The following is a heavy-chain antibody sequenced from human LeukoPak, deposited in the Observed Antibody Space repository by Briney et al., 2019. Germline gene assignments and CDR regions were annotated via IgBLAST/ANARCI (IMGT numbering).Heavy chain of an antibody. CDR1: GGSISSGSYY. CDR2: IHYSGST. V-gene: IGHV4-31*03. Sequence: SSETLSLTCTVSGGSISSGSYYWNWIRQHPGKGLEWIGYIHYSGSTYYNPSLKSRVTISVDTSKNQFSLKLSSVTAADTAVYYCAREADYDILGWFDPWGQGTLVTVSS. CDR3: AREADYDILGWFDP. J-gene: IGHJ5*02. D-gene: IGHD3-9*01.